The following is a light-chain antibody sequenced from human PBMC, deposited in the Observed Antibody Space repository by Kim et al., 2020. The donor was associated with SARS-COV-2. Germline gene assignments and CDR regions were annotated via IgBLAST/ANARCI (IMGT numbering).Light chain of an antibody. Sequence: SYELTQPPSVSVSPGQTATITCSGDKLGDKYVCWYQQKPGQSPVLVIYQDSKRPPGIPDRFSGSNSGNTASLTISGTQTMDEAEYSCQSWGSSTAVIGGRTQLTVL. CDR2: QDS. V-gene: IGLV3-1*01. J-gene: IGLJ3*02. CDR1: KLGDKY. CDR3: QSWGSSTAV.